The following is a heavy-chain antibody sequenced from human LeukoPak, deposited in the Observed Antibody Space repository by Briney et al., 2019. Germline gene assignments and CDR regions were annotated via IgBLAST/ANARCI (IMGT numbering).Heavy chain of an antibody. V-gene: IGHV4-34*01. CDR2: INHSGST. CDR1: GGSFSGYY. CDR3: ARGNYGDYVWFDP. D-gene: IGHD4-17*01. J-gene: IGHJ5*02. Sequence: SETLSLTCAVYGGSFSGYYWSWIRQPPGKGLEWIGEINHSGSTNYNPSLKSRVTISVDTSKNQFSLKLSSVTAADTAVYYCARGNYGDYVWFDPWGQGTLVTVSS.